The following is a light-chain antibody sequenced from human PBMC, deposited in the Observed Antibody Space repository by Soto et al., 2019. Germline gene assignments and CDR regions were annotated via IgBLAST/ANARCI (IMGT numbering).Light chain of an antibody. V-gene: IGLV2-14*01. J-gene: IGLJ1*01. CDR2: EVT. CDR3: SSFTATSTYV. Sequence: QSALTQPASVSGSPGQSITITCTGSSSDVGYFEYVSWFQQHPDKAPRLIIYEVTNRPSGISNRFSGSKSGDTASLTISGLRAEDEADYYCSSFTATSTYVFGTRTKATVL. CDR1: SSDVGYFEY.